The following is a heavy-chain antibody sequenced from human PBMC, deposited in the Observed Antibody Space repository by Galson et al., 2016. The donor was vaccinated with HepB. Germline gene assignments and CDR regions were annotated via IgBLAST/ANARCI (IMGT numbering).Heavy chain of an antibody. D-gene: IGHD3-16*01. CDR1: GFSFSNSG. CDR3: GKHGGFDY. J-gene: IGHJ4*02. Sequence: SLGLVGAASGFSFSNSGMSWVGQAPGRGLEGHYDITRSGDATHYADFVKGRFTISRDNSKNTLYLYMNNLTAGDTAIYYCGKHGGFDYWGQGALVTVSS. CDR2: ITRSGDAT. V-gene: IGHV3-23*01.